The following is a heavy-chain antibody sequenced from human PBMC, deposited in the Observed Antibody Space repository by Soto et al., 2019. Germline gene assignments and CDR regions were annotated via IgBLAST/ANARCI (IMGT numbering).Heavy chain of an antibody. Sequence: SETLSLTCAVYGGSISSNKWWSWVRQPPGKGLEWIGEIYHSGSTNYNPSLKSRVTISLDKSKNQFSLKLTSVTAADSAVYYCARIRYNWNYDYWGQGTLVTVSS. J-gene: IGHJ4*02. V-gene: IGHV4-4*02. CDR2: IYHSGST. CDR3: ARIRYNWNYDY. CDR1: GGSISSNKW. D-gene: IGHD1-7*01.